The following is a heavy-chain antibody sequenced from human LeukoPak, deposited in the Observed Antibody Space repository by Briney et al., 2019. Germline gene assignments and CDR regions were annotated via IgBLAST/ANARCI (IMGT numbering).Heavy chain of an antibody. J-gene: IGHJ4*02. V-gene: IGHV3-33*01. CDR1: GFTLSSYG. CDR3: ASDPTTEGILDY. Sequence: AGGSLSLSCAASGFTLSSYGMHWVRQAPGKGLEWVAVIWYDGSNKYYADSVKGRFTISRDNSKNTLYLQMNSLRAEDTAVYYCASDPTTEGILDYWGQGTLVTVSS. CDR2: IWYDGSNK. D-gene: IGHD1-1*01.